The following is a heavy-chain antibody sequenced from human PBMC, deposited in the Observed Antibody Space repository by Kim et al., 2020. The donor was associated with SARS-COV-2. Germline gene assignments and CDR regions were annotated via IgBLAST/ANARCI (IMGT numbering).Heavy chain of an antibody. V-gene: IGHV4-30-2*05. Sequence: TDYNPSLKSRVTISVDTSKNQFSLKLSSVTAADTAVYYCARATLLGYMDVWGKGTTVTVSS. CDR3: ARATLLGYMDV. D-gene: IGHD1-26*01. J-gene: IGHJ6*03. CDR2: T.